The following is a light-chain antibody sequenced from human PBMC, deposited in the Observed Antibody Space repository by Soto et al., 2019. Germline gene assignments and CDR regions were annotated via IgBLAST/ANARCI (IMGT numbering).Light chain of an antibody. J-gene: IGKJ2*01. CDR3: QQCNSYPYT. V-gene: IGKV1-5*03. CDR2: KAS. Sequence: DIQMTQSPSTLSASVGDRVTITCRASQSISNWLAWYQQKPGKAPKLLIYKASSLESGVPSRFSGSGSGTDFTLTISSLQPDDFATYYCQQCNSYPYTFGQGTKLVIK. CDR1: QSISNW.